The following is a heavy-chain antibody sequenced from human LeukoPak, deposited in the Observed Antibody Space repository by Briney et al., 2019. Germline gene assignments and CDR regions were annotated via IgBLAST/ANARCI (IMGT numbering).Heavy chain of an antibody. CDR2: IYYSGST. J-gene: IGHJ4*02. V-gene: IGHV4-59*01. CDR1: GGSISSYY. D-gene: IGHD1-26*01. Sequence: SETLSLTCTVSGGSISSYYWSWIRQPPGKGLEWIGYIYYSGSTNYNPSLKSRVTISVDTSKNQFSLKLSSVTAADAAVYYCARAPYSGSYYFDYWGQGTLVTVSS. CDR3: ARAPYSGSYYFDY.